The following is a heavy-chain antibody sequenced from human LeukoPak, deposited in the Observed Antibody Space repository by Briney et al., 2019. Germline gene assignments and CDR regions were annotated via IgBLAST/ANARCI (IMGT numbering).Heavy chain of an antibody. CDR3: ARRSPGTHGLDY. D-gene: IGHD3-10*01. V-gene: IGHV3-33*01. CDR2: IWSDGSEK. Sequence: GGSLRLSCVASGFTFSSYGMHWVRQAPGKGLEWVAVIWSDGSEKYYADSVKGRFIISRDNSKNALYLQMNSLSADDTAVYFCARRSPGTHGLDYWGQGTLVPVSS. CDR1: GFTFSSYG. J-gene: IGHJ4*02.